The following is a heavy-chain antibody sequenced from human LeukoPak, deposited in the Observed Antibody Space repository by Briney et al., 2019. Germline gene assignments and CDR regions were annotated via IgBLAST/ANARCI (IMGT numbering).Heavy chain of an antibody. V-gene: IGHV4-59*08. CDR1: GGSISSYY. CDR3: ARRITMVRGGPNWFDP. D-gene: IGHD3-10*01. J-gene: IGHJ5*02. Sequence: SETLSLTCTVSGGSISSYYWSWIRQPPGKGLEWIGYIYYSGSTNYNPSLKSRVTISVDTSKNQFSLKLSSVTAADTAVYYCARRITMVRGGPNWFDPWGQGTLVTVSS. CDR2: IYYSGST.